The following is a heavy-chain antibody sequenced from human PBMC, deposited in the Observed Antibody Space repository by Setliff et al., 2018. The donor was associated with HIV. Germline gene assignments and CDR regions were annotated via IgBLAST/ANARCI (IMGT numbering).Heavy chain of an antibody. CDR3: AGGRILYGNDY. CDR2: INHSGST. D-gene: IGHD3-10*01. V-gene: IGHV4-34*01. J-gene: IGHJ4*02. Sequence: SETLSLTCAVYGGSFSGYYWNWIRQPPGKGLEWIGEINHSGSTNYNPSLKSRVTISVDTSKNQFSLTLSSMTAADTAVYYCAGGRILYGNDYWGQGTLVTVSS. CDR1: GGSFSGYY.